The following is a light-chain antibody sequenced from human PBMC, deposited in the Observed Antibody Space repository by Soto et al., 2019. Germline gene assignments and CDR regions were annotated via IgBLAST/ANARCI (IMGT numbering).Light chain of an antibody. CDR3: CSYAGSYFWV. Sequence: QSALTQPRSVSGSPGQSVTISCTGTSNDISNYKHVSWYQHHPGKAPRLMIYDVTKRPSGVPDRFSGSKSGNTASLTISGLQAEDESDYYCCSYAGSYFWVFGGGTKLTVL. J-gene: IGLJ3*02. V-gene: IGLV2-11*01. CDR1: SNDISNYKH. CDR2: DVT.